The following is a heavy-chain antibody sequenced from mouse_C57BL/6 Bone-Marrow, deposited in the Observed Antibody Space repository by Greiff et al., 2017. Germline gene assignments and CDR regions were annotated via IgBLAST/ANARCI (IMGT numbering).Heavy chain of an antibody. CDR2: ISSGGDYI. Sequence: EVKLVESGEGLVKPGGSLKLSCAASGFTFSSYAMSWVRQTPEKRLEWVAYISSGGDYIYYADTVKGLFTISRDHARNTLYLQMSSLKSEDTAMYYCTRGGLRLYYFDYWGQGTTLTVSS. CDR3: TRGGLRLYYFDY. J-gene: IGHJ2*01. CDR1: GFTFSSYA. D-gene: IGHD3-2*02. V-gene: IGHV5-9-1*02.